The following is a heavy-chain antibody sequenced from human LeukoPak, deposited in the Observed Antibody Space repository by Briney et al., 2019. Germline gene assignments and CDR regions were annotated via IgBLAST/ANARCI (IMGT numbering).Heavy chain of an antibody. Sequence: MAGGSLRLSCAASGFTFSSYSMNWVRQAPGKGLEWVSSISSSSSYIYYADSVKGRFTISRDNAKNSLYLQMNSLRADDTAVYYCAREREDDYVWATQRDAFDIWGQGTMVTVSS. D-gene: IGHD3-16*01. CDR2: ISSSSSYI. V-gene: IGHV3-21*01. J-gene: IGHJ3*02. CDR3: AREREDDYVWATQRDAFDI. CDR1: GFTFSSYS.